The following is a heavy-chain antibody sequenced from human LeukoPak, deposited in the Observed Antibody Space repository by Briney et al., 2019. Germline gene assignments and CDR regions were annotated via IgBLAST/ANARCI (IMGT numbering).Heavy chain of an antibody. J-gene: IGHJ4*02. V-gene: IGHV4-4*07. D-gene: IGHD3-22*01. Sequence: PSETLSLTCTVSGGSISNYLWGWIRQPAGKGLEWIGRVYSSGSTDYNPSRTSRVTRSVDRSRNQFSLKLISVTAADTAAYYCAREQRDYITSGYHFDYWGQGNLVTVSS. CDR1: GGSISNYL. CDR2: VYSSGST. CDR3: AREQRDYITSGYHFDY.